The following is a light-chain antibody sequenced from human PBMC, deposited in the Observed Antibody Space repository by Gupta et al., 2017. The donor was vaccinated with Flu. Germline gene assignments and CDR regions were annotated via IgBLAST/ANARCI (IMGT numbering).Light chain of an antibody. Sequence: DIVLTQSPLPLLFTPGEPTSISCRSNNSLLHSNRNNYFDWYLQKPGQSPQLLIYLGSTRASGVPDRFSGSGSGTDFTLKISRVEAEDVGVYYCMQVRETPYSFGQGTKLEIK. CDR3: MQVRETPYS. V-gene: IGKV2-28*01. CDR1: NSLLHSNRNNY. J-gene: IGKJ2*03. CDR2: LGS.